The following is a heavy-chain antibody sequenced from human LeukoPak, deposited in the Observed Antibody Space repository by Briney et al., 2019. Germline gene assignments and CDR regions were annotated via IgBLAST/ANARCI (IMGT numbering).Heavy chain of an antibody. Sequence: PSETLSLTCTVSGDSISGSSYYWCWIRQPPGKGLEWIASIYYSGNTQYNPSLKSRIYTSVDTSKNQFSLKLSSVTAADTAVYYCARRRVTTPLFDYWGQGTLVTVSS. CDR3: ARRRVTTPLFDY. J-gene: IGHJ4*02. V-gene: IGHV4-39*01. CDR2: IYYSGNT. D-gene: IGHD4-17*01. CDR1: GDSISGSSYY.